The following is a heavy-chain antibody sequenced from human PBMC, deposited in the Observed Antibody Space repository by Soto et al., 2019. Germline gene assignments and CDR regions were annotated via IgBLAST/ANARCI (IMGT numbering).Heavy chain of an antibody. CDR2: IYPGDSDT. Sequence: GESLKISCKGSGYSFTSYWIGWVRQMPGKGLEWVGIIYPGDSDTRYSPSFQGQVTISADKSSSTAYLQWSSLKASDTAMYYCARQSREWELPWGEFDYWGQGTLVTVSS. D-gene: IGHD1-26*01. J-gene: IGHJ4*02. CDR1: GYSFTSYW. CDR3: ARQSREWELPWGEFDY. V-gene: IGHV5-51*01.